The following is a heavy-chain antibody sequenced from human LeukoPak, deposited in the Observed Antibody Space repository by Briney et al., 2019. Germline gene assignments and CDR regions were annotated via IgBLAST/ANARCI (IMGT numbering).Heavy chain of an antibody. Sequence: GGSLRLSCAASGFTFSSYAMSWVRQAPGKGLEWVSAISGSGGSTYYADSVKGRFTISRDNSKNILYLQMNSLKAEDTAVYHCAKLATYSYTPFDYWGQGTLVTASS. CDR1: GFTFSSYA. D-gene: IGHD5-24*01. CDR2: ISGSGGST. J-gene: IGHJ4*02. CDR3: AKLATYSYTPFDY. V-gene: IGHV3-23*01.